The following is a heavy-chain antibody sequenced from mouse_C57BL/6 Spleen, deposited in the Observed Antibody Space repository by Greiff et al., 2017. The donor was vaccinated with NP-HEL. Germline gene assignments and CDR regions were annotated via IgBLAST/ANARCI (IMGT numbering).Heavy chain of an antibody. V-gene: IGHV1-50*01. CDR1: GYTFTSYW. J-gene: IGHJ4*01. CDR2: IDPSDSYT. D-gene: IGHD3-1*01. CDR3: ARSQIGGYAMDY. Sequence: VKLQQPGAELVKPGASVKLSCKASGYTFTSYWMQWVKQRPGQGLEWIGEIDPSDSYTNYNQKFKGKATLTVDTSSSTAYMQLSSLTSEDSAVYYCARSQIGGYAMDYWGQGTSVTVSS.